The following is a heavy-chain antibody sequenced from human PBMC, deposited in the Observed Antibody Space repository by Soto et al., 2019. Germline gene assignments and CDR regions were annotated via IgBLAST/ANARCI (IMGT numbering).Heavy chain of an antibody. D-gene: IGHD5-12*01. CDR1: GGTFSSYA. CDR3: ARGRDGYNRGGYFDY. V-gene: IGHV1-69*13. J-gene: IGHJ4*02. CDR2: IIPIFGTA. Sequence: ASVKVSCKASGGTFSSYAISWVRQAPGQGLEWMGGIIPIFGTANYAQKFQGRVTITADESTSTAYMELSSLRSEDTAVYYCARGRDGYNRGGYFDYWGQGTLVTVSS.